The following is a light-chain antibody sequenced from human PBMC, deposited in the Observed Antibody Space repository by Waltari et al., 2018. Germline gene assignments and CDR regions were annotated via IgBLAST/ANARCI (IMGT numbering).Light chain of an antibody. J-gene: IGLJ3*02. CDR3: AAWDDSLSRLV. V-gene: IGLV1-47*01. CDR1: RSNCGTIF. Sequence: QYVLTQPPSTSGTPGKRVTISRSGSRSNCGTIFVYWYQQRPGTAPKLLIFKDNQRPSGVPDRFSDSRSGTSASLAISGLRSEDEADYYCAAWDDSLSRLVFGGGTKLTVL. CDR2: KDN.